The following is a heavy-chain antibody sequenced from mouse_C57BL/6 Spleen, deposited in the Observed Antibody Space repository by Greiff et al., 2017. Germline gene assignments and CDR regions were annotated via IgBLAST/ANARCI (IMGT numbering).Heavy chain of an antibody. CDR2: IYPGDGDT. D-gene: IGHD2-4*01. CDR1: GYAFSSYW. J-gene: IGHJ3*01. Sequence: QVQLKESGAELVKPGASVKISCKASGYAFSSYWMNWVKQRPGKGLEWIGQIYPGDGDTNYNGKFKGKATLTADKSSSTAYMQLSSLTAYVSAVYSCVNYYDYDVWFADWGPGTLVTVSA. V-gene: IGHV1-80*01. CDR3: VNYYDYDVWFAD.